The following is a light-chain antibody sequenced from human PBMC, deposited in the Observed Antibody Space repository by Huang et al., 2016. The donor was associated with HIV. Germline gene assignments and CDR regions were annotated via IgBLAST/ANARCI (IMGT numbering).Light chain of an antibody. CDR3: QQTYNTPLYT. V-gene: IGKV1-39*01. CDR1: QTISSY. J-gene: IGKJ2*01. CDR2: AAS. Sequence: DIQVTQSPSSLFASIGDRVTITCRASQTISSYLNWYQQKPGKAPKGLIYAASSLQSGVPSRFIGSGSGTDFTLTINNLQPEDFATYYCQQTYNTPLYTFGQGTKLEMK.